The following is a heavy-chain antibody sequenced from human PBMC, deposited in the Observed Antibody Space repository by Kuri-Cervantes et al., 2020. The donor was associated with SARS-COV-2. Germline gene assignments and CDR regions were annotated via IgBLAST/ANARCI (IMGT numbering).Heavy chain of an antibody. D-gene: IGHD1-26*01. CDR2: INWNCGST. Sequence: GGSLRLSCAASGFTFDDYGMSWVRQAPGKGLEWVSGINWNCGSTGYADSVKGRFTISRDNAKNSLYLQMNSLRAEDTALYYCARVEVGAHVGAFDIWGQGTMVTVSS. V-gene: IGHV3-20*04. CDR1: GFTFDDYG. CDR3: ARVEVGAHVGAFDI. J-gene: IGHJ3*02.